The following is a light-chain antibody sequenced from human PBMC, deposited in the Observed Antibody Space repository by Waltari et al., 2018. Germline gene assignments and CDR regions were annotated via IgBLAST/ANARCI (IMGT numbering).Light chain of an antibody. J-gene: IGKJ5*01. CDR2: FGS. CDR1: QSLLHSNGYNH. V-gene: IGKV2-28*01. CDR3: MQALQTPIT. Sequence: DIMMTQSPLSLPVTPGEPASISCRSNQSLLHSNGYNHLVWYLQKPGQSPQILIYFGSVRAYGVPDRFSGSGSGTDFTLKIRRVEAEDFGVYFCMQALQTPITFGQGTRLEIK.